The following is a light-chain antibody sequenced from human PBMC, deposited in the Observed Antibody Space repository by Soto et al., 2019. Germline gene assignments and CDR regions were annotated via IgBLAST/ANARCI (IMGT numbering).Light chain of an antibody. CDR3: QQYSSYPT. V-gene: IGKV1-5*01. CDR1: QGISNW. CDR2: YAS. Sequence: EIQMTQSPSSLSASVGEKVTVACRASQGISNWLAWYQQKPGKAPKLLIFYASSLESGVPSRFSGSGSGTEFTLTISSLQSDDFATYYCQQYSSYPTFGQGTKVDIK. J-gene: IGKJ1*01.